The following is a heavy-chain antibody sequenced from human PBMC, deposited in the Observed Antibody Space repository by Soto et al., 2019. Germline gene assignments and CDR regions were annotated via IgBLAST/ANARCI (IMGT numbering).Heavy chain of an antibody. CDR1: GFTFSSYA. Sequence: EVQLLESGGGLVQPGGSLRLSCAASGFTFSSYAMSWVRQAPGKGLEWVSAISGSGGSTYYADSVKGRFTISSDHSRNTLYLQMNSLRAEDTAVYYCAKETSSTAFHLDYWGHGTLVTVSS. CDR3: AKETSSTAFHLDY. CDR2: ISGSGGST. V-gene: IGHV3-23*01. J-gene: IGHJ4*01. D-gene: IGHD6-13*01.